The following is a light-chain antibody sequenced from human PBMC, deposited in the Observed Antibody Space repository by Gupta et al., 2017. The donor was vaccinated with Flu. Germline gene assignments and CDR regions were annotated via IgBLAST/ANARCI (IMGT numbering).Light chain of an antibody. CDR2: GAS. J-gene: IGKJ2*03. V-gene: IGKV3-20*01. CDR1: QSVSSSY. CDR3: QQYGSSPYS. Sequence: EIVLTQSPGTLSSSPGERATLSCRASQSVSSSYLAWYLQKPGQAPRLLIYGASSRATGIPDRFSGSGSGTDFTLTISRLEPEDFAVYYCQQYGSSPYSFGQGTKLEIK.